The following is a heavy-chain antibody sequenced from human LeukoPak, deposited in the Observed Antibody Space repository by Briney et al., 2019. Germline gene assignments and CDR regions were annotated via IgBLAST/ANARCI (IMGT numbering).Heavy chain of an antibody. CDR3: ARLIDYGGFYFYYYMVV. J-gene: IGHJ6*03. Sequence: PSETLSLTCTVSGGSIISTNSYWGWIRQPPEKGLEWIGNIDSSGTSHYSPVLKSRVTISLDTSKSHFSLRLTSVTAADTAVYYCARLIDYGGFYFYYYMVVWGKGTSVTVSS. CDR2: IDSSGTS. CDR1: GGSIISTNSY. V-gene: IGHV4-39*02. D-gene: IGHD4/OR15-4a*01.